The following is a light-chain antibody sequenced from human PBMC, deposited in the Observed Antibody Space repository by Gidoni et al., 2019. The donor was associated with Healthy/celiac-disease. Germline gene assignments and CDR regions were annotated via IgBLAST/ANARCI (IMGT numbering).Light chain of an antibody. Sequence: EIVFTQSPGPLSCSPGDRATLSCRATQSVSSSYLAWYQQKPGKSPRLLIYGASSRATGIPDRLSGSGSGTDFTLTISRLEPEEFAVYYCQQYGSSPLPFGGGTKVEIK. CDR3: QQYGSSPLP. J-gene: IGKJ4*01. CDR1: QSVSSSY. CDR2: GAS. V-gene: IGKV3-20*01.